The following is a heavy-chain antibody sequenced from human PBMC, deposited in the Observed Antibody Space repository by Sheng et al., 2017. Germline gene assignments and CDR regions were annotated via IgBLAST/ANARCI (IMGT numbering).Heavy chain of an antibody. CDR1: GFSVSDNY. CDR3: ARSMVITRGDDAFDI. V-gene: IGHV3-53*02. CDR2: LFSGGNT. D-gene: IGHD2-21*01. J-gene: IGHJ3*02. Sequence: EVQLVESGGGVIQPGGSLRVSCAVSGFSVSDNYMNWVRQAPGKGLEWVSVLFSGGNTYYADSVKGRFTISRDNAKNTLYLQMDSLGAEDTAVYYCARSMVITRGDDAFDIWGQGTMVTVSS.